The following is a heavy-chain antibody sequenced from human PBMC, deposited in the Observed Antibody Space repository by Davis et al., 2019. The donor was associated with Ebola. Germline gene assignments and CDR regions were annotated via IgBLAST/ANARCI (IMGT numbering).Heavy chain of an antibody. D-gene: IGHD6-13*01. V-gene: IGHV3-9*01. CDR3: AKSVRSSGFDY. J-gene: IGHJ4*02. CDR1: GFTFDDYA. Sequence: SLKISCAASGFTFDDYAMHWVRQAPGKGLEWVSGISWNSGSIGYADSVKGRFTISRDNAKNSLYLQMNSLRAEDTALYYCAKSVRSSGFDYWGQGTLVTVSS. CDR2: ISWNSGSI.